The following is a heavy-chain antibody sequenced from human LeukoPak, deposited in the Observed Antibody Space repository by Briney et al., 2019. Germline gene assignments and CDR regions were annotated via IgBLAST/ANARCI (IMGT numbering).Heavy chain of an antibody. J-gene: IGHJ4*02. V-gene: IGHV3-7*01. CDR1: GFTFSSYW. CDR2: INQDGSEK. CDR3: ARYFWSRYYPIDF. D-gene: IGHD3-3*01. Sequence: GGSLRLSCAASGFTFSSYWMSWVRQAPGKGLEWVANINQDGSEKYYVDSVGGRFTVSRDNAKNSLYLLMNSLRAEDTAVYYCARYFWSRYYPIDFWGQGTLVTVSS.